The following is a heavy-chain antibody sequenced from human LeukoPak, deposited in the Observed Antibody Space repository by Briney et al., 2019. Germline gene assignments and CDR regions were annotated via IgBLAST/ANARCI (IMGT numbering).Heavy chain of an antibody. J-gene: IGHJ4*02. D-gene: IGHD4-11*01. CDR1: GGSISGGSYY. CDR3: ARRDDYSSLGFDY. V-gene: IGHV4-39*07. Sequence: PSEALSLTCSVSGGSISGGSYYWGWVRQPPGKGLEWIGSIYHSGSTYYNPSLKSRVTISVDTSKNQFSLKLSSVTAADTAVYYCARRDDYSSLGFDYWGQGTLVTVSS. CDR2: IYHSGST.